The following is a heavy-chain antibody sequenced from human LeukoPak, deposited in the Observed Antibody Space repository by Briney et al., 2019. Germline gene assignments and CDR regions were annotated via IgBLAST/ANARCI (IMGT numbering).Heavy chain of an antibody. V-gene: IGHV3-69-1*01. Sequence: GGSLRLSCAASRFTFSDSSMNWVRQGPGKGLEWLAYISPTSHTLYADSVKGRFTISRDNAKSSLYLQMNSLKDEDTAVYYCATDKYGGPVHWGQGTLVTVSS. D-gene: IGHD5-12*01. J-gene: IGHJ4*02. CDR1: RFTFSDSS. CDR2: ISPTSHT. CDR3: ATDKYGGPVH.